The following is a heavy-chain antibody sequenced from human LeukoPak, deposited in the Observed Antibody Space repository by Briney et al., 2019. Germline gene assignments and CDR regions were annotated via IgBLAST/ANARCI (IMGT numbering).Heavy chain of an antibody. Sequence: NPGGSLRLSCAASGFTFSSYAMSWVRQAPGKGLEWVSAISGSGGSTYYADSVKGRFTISRDNSKNTLYLQMNSLRAEDTAVYYCAKDGQLVLFPRYWGQGTLVTVSS. J-gene: IGHJ4*02. CDR1: GFTFSSYA. V-gene: IGHV3-23*01. CDR2: ISGSGGST. CDR3: AKDGQLVLFPRY. D-gene: IGHD6-13*01.